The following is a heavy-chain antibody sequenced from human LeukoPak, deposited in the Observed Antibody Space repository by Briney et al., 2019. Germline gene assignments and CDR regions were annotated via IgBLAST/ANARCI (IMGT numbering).Heavy chain of an antibody. CDR1: GYTFTIYA. CDR2: VNAGNGNR. V-gene: IGHV1-3*03. CDR3: AREGAGYCSGGSCYYFDS. Sequence: ASVKLSCTSSGYTFTIYAMHWVRHAPGQGMEWMGWVNAGNGNRKYSQEFQGRVTITRDTSASTAYMELSRLRSEDMAVYYCAREGAGYCSGGSCYYFDSWGQGTLVTVSS. D-gene: IGHD2-15*01. J-gene: IGHJ4*02.